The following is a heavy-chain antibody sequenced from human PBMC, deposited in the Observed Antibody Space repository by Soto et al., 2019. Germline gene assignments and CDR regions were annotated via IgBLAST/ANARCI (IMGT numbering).Heavy chain of an antibody. D-gene: IGHD2-21*02. V-gene: IGHV1-2*04. CDR3: VRSPGDFRYGMDV. Sequence: QVQLEQSGAEVKRPGASVKVSCKASGYSFIDYFLHWVRQAPGQGLEWLGWINPNTGATHFAQKVPGWVTMTRDTSISTAYMELSRLTSDDTAVYYCVRSPGDFRYGMDVWGQGTTVNVSS. CDR1: GYSFIDYF. CDR2: INPNTGAT. J-gene: IGHJ6*02.